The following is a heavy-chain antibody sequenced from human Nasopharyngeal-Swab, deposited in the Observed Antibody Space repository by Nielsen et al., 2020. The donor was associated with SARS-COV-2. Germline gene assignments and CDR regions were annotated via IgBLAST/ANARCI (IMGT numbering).Heavy chain of an antibody. CDR3: AKGLEMATADY. CDR2: ISYDGSNK. D-gene: IGHD5-24*01. CDR1: GFTFSSHG. J-gene: IGHJ4*02. V-gene: IGHV3-30*18. Sequence: LSLTCAATGFTFSSHGMHGVRQAPGKGLEWVAVISYDGSNKSYADSVEGRFTISRDNSKNTLYLQMNSLRAEDTAVYYCAKGLEMATADYWGQGTLVTVSS.